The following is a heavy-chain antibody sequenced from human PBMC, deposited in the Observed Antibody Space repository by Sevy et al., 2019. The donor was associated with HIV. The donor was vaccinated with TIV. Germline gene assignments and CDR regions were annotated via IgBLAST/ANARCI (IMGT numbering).Heavy chain of an antibody. V-gene: IGHV4-39*01. CDR3: ARQHDDFWSGYHHHPPYYYGMDV. J-gene: IGHJ6*02. D-gene: IGHD3-3*01. CDR1: GGSISSSSYY. Sequence: SETLSLTCTVSGGSISSSSYYWGWIRQPPGKGLEWIGSIYYSGSTYYNPSLKSRVTISVDTSKNQFSLKLSSVTAAATAVYYCARQHDDFWSGYHHHPPYYYGMDVWGQGTTVTVSS. CDR2: IYYSGST.